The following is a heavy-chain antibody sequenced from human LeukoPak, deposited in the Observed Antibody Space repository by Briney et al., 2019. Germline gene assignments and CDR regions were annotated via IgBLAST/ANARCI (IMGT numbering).Heavy chain of an antibody. Sequence: SGKVSCKASGDIFNHYAINWVRQAPGQGLEYMGGIIPTVGATKFAQKFQGTVTITADTSSNTVYMELSSLRPEDTAVYYCAKMGGTPPPHRGQGTLVTGSS. CDR3: AKMGGTPPPH. CDR1: GDIFNHYA. J-gene: IGHJ4*02. D-gene: IGHD1-1*01. V-gene: IGHV1-69*06. CDR2: IIPTVGAT.